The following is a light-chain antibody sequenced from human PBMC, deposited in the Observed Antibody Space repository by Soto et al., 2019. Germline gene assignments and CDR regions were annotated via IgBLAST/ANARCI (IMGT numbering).Light chain of an antibody. Sequence: EILMTQSPATLSVSPGERATLSCRASQSVNSNLAWYQQRPGQAPRLLIYGASSRATGIPARFSGSGSGTDSTLTISSLQSEDFAVYYCQQYNNWPPLYTFGQGTKLEIK. CDR2: GAS. V-gene: IGKV3-15*01. J-gene: IGKJ2*01. CDR3: QQYNNWPPLYT. CDR1: QSVNSN.